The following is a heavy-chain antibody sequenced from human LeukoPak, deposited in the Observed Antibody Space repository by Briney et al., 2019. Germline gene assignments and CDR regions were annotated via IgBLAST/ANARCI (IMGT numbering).Heavy chain of an antibody. CDR3: ARLAARPHYYYYGMDV. D-gene: IGHD6-6*01. CDR2: MNPNSGNT. CDR1: GYTFTSYD. V-gene: IGHV1-8*01. Sequence: ASVKVSCKASGYTFTSYDINWVRQATGQGLEWMGWMNPNSGNTGYAQKFQGRVTMTTDTSTSTAYMELRSLRSDDTAVYYCARLAARPHYYYYGMDVWGQGTTVTVSS. J-gene: IGHJ6*02.